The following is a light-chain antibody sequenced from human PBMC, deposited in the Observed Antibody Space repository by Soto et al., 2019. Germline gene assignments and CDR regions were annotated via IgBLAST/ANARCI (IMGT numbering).Light chain of an antibody. CDR2: AAS. V-gene: IGKV1-39*01. Sequence: DIQMTQSPSSLSASVGDRVTITCRASQSISSYLNWYQQKPGKAPKLLIYAASSLQSGVPSRFSGSGSVTEFTLTISSLQHEDFATYYCQQSYSTPHTFGQGTKVEIK. CDR3: QQSYSTPHT. CDR1: QSISSY. J-gene: IGKJ1*01.